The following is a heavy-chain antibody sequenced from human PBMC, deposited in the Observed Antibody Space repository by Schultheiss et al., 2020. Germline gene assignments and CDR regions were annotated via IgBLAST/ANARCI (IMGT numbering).Heavy chain of an antibody. CDR3: ARRAYCSSTSCPSWFDP. J-gene: IGHJ5*02. CDR1: GYSFTSYW. D-gene: IGHD2-2*01. Sequence: GGSLRLSCKGSGYSFTSYWIGWVRQMPGKGLEWMGIIYPGDSDTRYSPSFQGQVTISADKSISTAYLQWSSLKASDTAMYYCARRAYCSSTSCPSWFDPWGQGTLVTVYS. V-gene: IGHV5-51*01. CDR2: IYPGDSDT.